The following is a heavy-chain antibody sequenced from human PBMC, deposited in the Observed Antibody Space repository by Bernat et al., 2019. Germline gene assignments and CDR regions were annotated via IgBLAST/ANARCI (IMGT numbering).Heavy chain of an antibody. CDR3: VKDLHTALFY. CDR1: GSTFSRYS. Sequence: EMQVVESGGGLVQPGGSLRLSCSASGSTFSRYSMHCVRQAPGGGLEYVSAIGPTGGTYYADSVNGRFTISRNNSKNTLYLQMNSLRPEDTAVYYCVKDLHTALFYWGQGTQVTVSS. V-gene: IGHV3-64D*08. D-gene: IGHD5-18*01. J-gene: IGHJ4*02. CDR2: IGPTGGT.